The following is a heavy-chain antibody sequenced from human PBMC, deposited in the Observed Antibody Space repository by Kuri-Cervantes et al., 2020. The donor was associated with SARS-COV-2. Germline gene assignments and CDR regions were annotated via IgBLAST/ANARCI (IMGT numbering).Heavy chain of an antibody. CDR2: IYYSGST. J-gene: IGHJ6*03. CDR1: GGSISSYY. Sequence: SETLSLTCTVSGGSISSYYWSWIRQPPGKGLEWIGYIYYSGSTNYNPSLKSRVTISVDTSKNQFSLKLSSVTAADTAVYYCARNSGYSSGWFYYYYYMDVWGEGTTVTVSS. D-gene: IGHD6-19*01. CDR3: ARNSGYSSGWFYYYYYMDV. V-gene: IGHV4-59*01.